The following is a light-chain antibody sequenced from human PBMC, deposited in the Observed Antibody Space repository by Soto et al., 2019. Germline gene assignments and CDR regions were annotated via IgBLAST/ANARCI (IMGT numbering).Light chain of an antibody. CDR2: GKS. J-gene: IGKJ2*01. V-gene: IGKV3D-15*01. CDR3: LQYFNWPQT. Sequence: ETVLTQSPATLSLSPGERATLSCRASQYVGTKLAWYQQKPCQPPRLLIYGKSTGATGLPARFSGSGSGSEFGLTISSLQSEDFAVYYCLQYFNWPQTFGQGTKLEI. CDR1: QYVGTK.